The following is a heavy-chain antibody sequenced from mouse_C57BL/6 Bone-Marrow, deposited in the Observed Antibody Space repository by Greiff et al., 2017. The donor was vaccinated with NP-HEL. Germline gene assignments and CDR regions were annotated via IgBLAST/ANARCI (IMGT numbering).Heavy chain of an antibody. Sequence: QVQLQQPGAELVKPGASVKLSCKASGYTFTSYWMHWVKQRPGQGLEWIGMIHPNSGSTNYNEKFKSKATLTVDKSSNTAYMQLSSLTTEDSAIYYCARSGSYWYFDVWGTGTTVTVSS. CDR1: GYTFTSYW. CDR3: ARSGSYWYFDV. J-gene: IGHJ1*03. D-gene: IGHD3-1*01. CDR2: IHPNSGST. V-gene: IGHV1-64*01.